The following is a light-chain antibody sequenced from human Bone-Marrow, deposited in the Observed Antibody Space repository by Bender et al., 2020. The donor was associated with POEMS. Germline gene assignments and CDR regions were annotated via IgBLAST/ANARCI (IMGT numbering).Light chain of an antibody. J-gene: IGLJ3*02. Sequence: QSVLTQPPSVSGAPGQRVTISCTGSSSNIGAGSDVHWYQQLPGEAPKLLIYYDDLLTPGVSDRFSASESGSSASLAISDLQSEDEALYYCSAWDDSLSGWVFGGGTKLTVL. CDR2: YDD. V-gene: IGLV1-36*01. CDR1: SSNIGAGS. CDR3: SAWDDSLSGWV.